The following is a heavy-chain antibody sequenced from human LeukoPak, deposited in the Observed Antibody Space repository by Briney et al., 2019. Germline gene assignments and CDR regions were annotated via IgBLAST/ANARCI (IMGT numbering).Heavy chain of an antibody. D-gene: IGHD3/OR15-3a*01. CDR2: ISPSGDIT. CDR1: EFRFSAHG. J-gene: IGHJ3*01. Sequence: GGSLRLSCAASEFRFSAHGMNWVRQAPGKGLEWISGISPSGDITYYADSVMGRFSISRDNWQSTVSLQMNSLRTEDTALYYCVRDLDWGAFDVWGQGTMVTVSS. CDR3: VRDLDWGAFDV. V-gene: IGHV3-23*01.